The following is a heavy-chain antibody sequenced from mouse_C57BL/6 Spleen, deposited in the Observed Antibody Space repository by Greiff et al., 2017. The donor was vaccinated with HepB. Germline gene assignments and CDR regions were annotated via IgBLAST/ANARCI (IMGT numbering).Heavy chain of an antibody. D-gene: IGHD2-4*01. CDR2: ISNGGGST. CDR1: GFTFSDYY. V-gene: IGHV5-12*01. Sequence: EVMLVESGGGLVQPGGSLKLSCAASGFTFSDYYMYWVRQTPEKRLEWVAYISNGGGSTYYPDTVKGRFTISRDNAKNTLYLQMSRLKSEDTAMYYCARPCYDYDGGFAYWGQGTLVTVSA. CDR3: ARPCYDYDGGFAY. J-gene: IGHJ3*01.